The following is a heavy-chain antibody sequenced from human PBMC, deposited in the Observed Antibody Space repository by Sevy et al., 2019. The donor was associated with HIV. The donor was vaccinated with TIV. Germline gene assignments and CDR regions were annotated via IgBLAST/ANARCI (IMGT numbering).Heavy chain of an antibody. D-gene: IGHD3-10*01. CDR3: ARSVYGSGTYLNDY. Sequence: ASVKVSCKASGYTFTGYYVHWVRRAPGQGLEWMGWINPSSGGTNYGQKFHGRVTMTRDTSITTAYMELNSLRSDDTAVYYWARSVYGSGTYLNDYWGQGTLVTVSS. J-gene: IGHJ4*02. CDR1: GYTFTGYY. CDR2: INPSSGGT. V-gene: IGHV1-2*02.